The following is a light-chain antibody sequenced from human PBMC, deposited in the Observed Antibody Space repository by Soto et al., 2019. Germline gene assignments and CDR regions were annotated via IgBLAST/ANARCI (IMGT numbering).Light chain of an antibody. CDR1: QDISIF. Sequence: DIQMTQSPSSLSASVGDRVTISCRASQDISIFLAWYQQKPGEVPKLLIYAASTLQSGVPSRFSGSGSGTYFTLTISSLQPEDVATYYCQIYSSAPALTFGGGTKVVIK. CDR2: AAS. V-gene: IGKV1-27*01. CDR3: QIYSSAPALT. J-gene: IGKJ4*01.